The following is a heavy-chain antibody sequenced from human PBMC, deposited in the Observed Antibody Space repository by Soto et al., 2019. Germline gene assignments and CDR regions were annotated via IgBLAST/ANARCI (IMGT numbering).Heavy chain of an antibody. Sequence: PGGSLRLSCAASGFTFSNAWMNWVRQAPGKGLEWVGRIKSKTDGGTTDYAAPVKGRFTISRDDSKNTLYLQMNSLKTEDTAVYYCVRWLAPGAFDIWGQGPMVTVSS. D-gene: IGHD3-22*01. CDR3: VRWLAPGAFDI. V-gene: IGHV3-15*07. CDR1: GFTFSNAW. CDR2: IKSKTDGGTT. J-gene: IGHJ3*02.